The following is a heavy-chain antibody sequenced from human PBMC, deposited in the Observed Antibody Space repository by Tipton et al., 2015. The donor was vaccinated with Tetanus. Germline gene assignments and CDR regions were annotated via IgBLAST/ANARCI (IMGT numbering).Heavy chain of an antibody. J-gene: IGHJ4*02. CDR3: GRVGYSEVDVRFDY. CDR2: IIPIFGTA. Sequence: QSGPEVKKPGSSVKVSCKASGGTFSSYAISWVRQAPGQGLEWMGGIIPIFGTANYAQKFQGRVTITADESTSTSYMELSSLSSDDTAVYYCGRVGYSEVDVRFDYWGQGTLATVSS. V-gene: IGHV1-69*01. D-gene: IGHD5-18*01. CDR1: GGTFSSYA.